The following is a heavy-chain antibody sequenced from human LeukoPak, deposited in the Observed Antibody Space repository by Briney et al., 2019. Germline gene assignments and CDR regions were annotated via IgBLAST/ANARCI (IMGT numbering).Heavy chain of an antibody. J-gene: IGHJ3*02. CDR2: ISSSSSYI. Sequence: PGGSLRLSCAASGFTFSSYSMNWVCQAPGKGLEWVSSISSSSSYIYYADSVKGRFTISRDNAKNSLYLQMNSLRAEDTAVYYCAREGTTGDAFDIWGQGTMVTVSS. CDR1: GFTFSSYS. D-gene: IGHD4-17*01. CDR3: AREGTTGDAFDI. V-gene: IGHV3-21*01.